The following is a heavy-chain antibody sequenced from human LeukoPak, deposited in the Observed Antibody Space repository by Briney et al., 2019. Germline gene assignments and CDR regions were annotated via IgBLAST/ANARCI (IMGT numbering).Heavy chain of an antibody. CDR1: GFTFSDYY. D-gene: IGHD7-27*01. Sequence: GGSLRLSCAASGFTFSDYYMSWIRQAPGKGLEWVANIKQDGSEQYSVDSVKGRFSVSRDNAKNSLYLQMNSLRAEDTAVYYCARDSPNWGYDAIDVWGQGTMVTVSS. CDR2: IKQDGSEQ. J-gene: IGHJ3*01. CDR3: ARDSPNWGYDAIDV. V-gene: IGHV3-7*01.